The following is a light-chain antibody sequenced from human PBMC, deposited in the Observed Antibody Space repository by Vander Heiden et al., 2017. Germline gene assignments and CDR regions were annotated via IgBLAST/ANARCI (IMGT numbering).Light chain of an antibody. CDR2: WAA. Sequence: DIVMTHSPAALAVSLGERATINCKSSQSVLYNSNNKNYLAWYQQKPGQPPKLLIYWAAIRESGVPDRFSGSGSGTDFTLTISSLQAEDVAVYYCQQDDTTPFTFGGGTKVEIK. J-gene: IGKJ4*01. CDR1: QSVLYNSNNKNY. V-gene: IGKV4-1*01. CDR3: QQDDTTPFT.